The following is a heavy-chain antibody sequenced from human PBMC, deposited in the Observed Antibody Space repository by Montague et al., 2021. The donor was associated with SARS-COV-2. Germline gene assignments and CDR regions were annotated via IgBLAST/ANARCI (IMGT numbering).Heavy chain of an antibody. CDR1: GFTFSSYE. CDR3: ARVYDFWSGYYDY. D-gene: IGHD3-3*01. Sequence: SLRLSCAASGFTFSSYEMNWVRQAPGKGLEWVSYISSSGSTIYYADSVEGRFTISRDNAKNSLYLQMNSLRAEDTAVYYCARVYDFWSGYYDYWGQGTLVTVSS. CDR2: ISSSGSTI. V-gene: IGHV3-48*03. J-gene: IGHJ4*02.